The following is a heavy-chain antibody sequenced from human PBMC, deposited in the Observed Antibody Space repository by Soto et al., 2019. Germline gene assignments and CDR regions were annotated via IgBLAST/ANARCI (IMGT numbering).Heavy chain of an antibody. Sequence: SETLSLTCAVYGGSFSGYYWSWIRQPPGKGLEWIGEINHSGSTNYNPSLKSRVTISVDTSKNQFSLKLSSVTAADTAVYYCARGGGWRYGMDVWGQGTTVTVSS. J-gene: IGHJ6*02. D-gene: IGHD6-19*01. V-gene: IGHV4-34*01. CDR1: GGSFSGYY. CDR3: ARGGGWRYGMDV. CDR2: INHSGST.